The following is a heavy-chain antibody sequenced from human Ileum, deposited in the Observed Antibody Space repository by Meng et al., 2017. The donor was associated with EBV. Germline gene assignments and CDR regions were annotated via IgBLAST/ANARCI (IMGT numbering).Heavy chain of an antibody. J-gene: IGHJ4*02. Sequence: EVELCESGGGLIQPGGSLRLSCAASGFTVSSNYMSWVRQAPGKGLEWVSVIYTGGSTYYADSVKGRFTISRDNSKNTLYLQMNSLRGEDTAVYYCASKSEGYDHWGQGTLVTVSS. V-gene: IGHV3-53*01. CDR3: ASKSEGYDH. CDR2: IYTGGST. CDR1: GFTVSSNY. D-gene: IGHD5-12*01.